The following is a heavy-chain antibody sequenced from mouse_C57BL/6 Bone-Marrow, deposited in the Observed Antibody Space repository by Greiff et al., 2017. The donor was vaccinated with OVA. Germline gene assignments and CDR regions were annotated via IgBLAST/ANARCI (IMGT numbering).Heavy chain of an antibody. CDR2: ISGGGGNT. J-gene: IGHJ3*01. Sequence: EVQVVESGGGLVKPGGSLKLSCAASGFTFSSYTMSWVRQTPEQRLEWVATISGGGGNTYYPDSVKGRFTISRDNAKNTLYLQMSSLRSEDTALYYCASPGAYWGQGTLVTVSA. V-gene: IGHV5-9*01. CDR1: GFTFSSYT. CDR3: ASPGAY.